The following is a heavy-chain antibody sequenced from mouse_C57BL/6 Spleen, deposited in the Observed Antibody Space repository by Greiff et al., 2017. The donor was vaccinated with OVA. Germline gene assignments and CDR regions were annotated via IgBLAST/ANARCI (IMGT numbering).Heavy chain of an antibody. Sequence: QVQLQQSGAELVRPGASVTLSCKASGYTFTDYEMYWVKQTPVHGLEWIGAIDPETGGTAYNQKFKGKAILTADKSSSTAYMELRSLTSEDSAVYYCTNYGYDDAMDYWGQGTSVTVSS. CDR2: IDPETGGT. D-gene: IGHD2-2*01. V-gene: IGHV1-15*01. CDR3: TNYGYDDAMDY. J-gene: IGHJ4*01. CDR1: GYTFTDYE.